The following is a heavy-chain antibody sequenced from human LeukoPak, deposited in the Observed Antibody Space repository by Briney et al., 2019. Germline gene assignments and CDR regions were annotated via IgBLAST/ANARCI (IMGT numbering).Heavy chain of an antibody. CDR3: ARDGGYSYGYYYYYYMDV. V-gene: IGHV3-7*01. J-gene: IGHJ6*03. CDR2: IKQDGSEK. Sequence: GGSLRLSCAASGFTFSSYWMSWVRQDPGKGLEWVANIKQDGSEKYYVDSVKGRFTISRDNAKNSLYLQMNSLRAEDTAVYYCARDGGYSYGYYYYYYMDVWGKGTTVTVSS. D-gene: IGHD5-18*01. CDR1: GFTFSSYW.